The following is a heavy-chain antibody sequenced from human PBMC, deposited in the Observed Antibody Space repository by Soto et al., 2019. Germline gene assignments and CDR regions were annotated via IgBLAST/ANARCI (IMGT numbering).Heavy chain of an antibody. Sequence: GGSLRLSCAASGFTFSSYSMNWVRQAPGKGLEWVSYISSSSSTIYYADSVKGRFTISRDNAKNSLYLQMNSLRAEDTAVYYCARDPGFDYWGQGTLVTVSS. CDR2: ISSSSSTI. CDR3: ARDPGFDY. J-gene: IGHJ4*02. V-gene: IGHV3-48*01. CDR1: GFTFSSYS.